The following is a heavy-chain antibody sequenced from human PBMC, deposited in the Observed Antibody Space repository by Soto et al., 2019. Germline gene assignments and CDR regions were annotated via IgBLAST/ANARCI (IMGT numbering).Heavy chain of an antibody. CDR3: AKGFTLLWFGEFPTGKDY. J-gene: IGHJ4*02. D-gene: IGHD3-10*01. V-gene: IGHV3-23*01. CDR2: ISGSGGST. CDR1: GFTFSSYA. Sequence: GGSLRLSCAASGFTFSSYAMSWVRQAPGKGLEWVSAISGSGGSTYYADSVKGRFTISRDNSKNTLYLQMKSLRAEDTAVYYCAKGFTLLWFGEFPTGKDYWGQGTLVTVSS.